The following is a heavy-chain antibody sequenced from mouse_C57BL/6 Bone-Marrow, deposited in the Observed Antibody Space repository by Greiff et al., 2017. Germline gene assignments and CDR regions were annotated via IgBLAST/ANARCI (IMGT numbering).Heavy chain of an antibody. Sequence: QVQLQQPGAELVMPGASVKLSCKASGYTFTSYWMHWVKQRPGQGLEWIGEIDPSDSYTNYNQKFKGKSTLTVDKSSSTAYMQLSSLTSEDSAVYYCAREITTVGVAYWGQGTLVTVSA. V-gene: IGHV1-69*01. D-gene: IGHD1-1*01. CDR3: AREITTVGVAY. J-gene: IGHJ3*01. CDR1: GYTFTSYW. CDR2: IDPSDSYT.